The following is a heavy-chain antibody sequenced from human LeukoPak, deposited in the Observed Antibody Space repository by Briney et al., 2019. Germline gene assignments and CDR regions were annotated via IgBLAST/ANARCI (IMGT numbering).Heavy chain of an antibody. D-gene: IGHD6-19*01. CDR1: GGSVSSGSYY. CDR3: ARGRRWGIAVAGRFDY. Sequence: SETLSLTCTVSGGSVSSGSYYLSWIRQPPGKGLEWIGYIYYSGSTNYNPSLKSRVTISVDTSKNQFSLKLSSVTAADTAVYYCARGRRWGIAVAGRFDYWGQGTLVTVSS. J-gene: IGHJ4*02. CDR2: IYYSGST. V-gene: IGHV4-61*01.